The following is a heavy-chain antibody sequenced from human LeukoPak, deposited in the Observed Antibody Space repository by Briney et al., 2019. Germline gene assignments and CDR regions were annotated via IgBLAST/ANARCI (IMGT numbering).Heavy chain of an antibody. CDR3: ARALLNIVVVPAARNWFDP. D-gene: IGHD2-2*01. CDR1: GYTFTSYY. CDR2: INPSGGST. V-gene: IGHV1-46*01. Sequence: GASVKVSCKASGYTFTSYYMHWVRQAPGQGLEWMGIINPSGGSTSYAQKFQGRVTMTRDTSTGTVYMELSSLRSEDTAVYYCARALLNIVVVPAARNWFDPWGQGTLVTVSS. J-gene: IGHJ5*02.